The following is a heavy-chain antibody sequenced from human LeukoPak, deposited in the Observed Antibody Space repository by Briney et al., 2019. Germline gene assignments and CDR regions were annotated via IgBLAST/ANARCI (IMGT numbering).Heavy chain of an antibody. J-gene: IGHJ4*02. CDR2: IWYDGSNK. D-gene: IGHD5-24*01. CDR1: GFGFSSYG. V-gene: IGHV3-33*01. Sequence: GGSLRLSCAASGFGFSSYGMHWVRQAPGKGLEWVAVIWYDGSNKYYADSVKGRFTISRDNSKNTLYLQMNSLRAEDTAVYYCARDLHGSRGAPSDYWGQGTLVTVS. CDR3: ARDLHGSRGAPSDY.